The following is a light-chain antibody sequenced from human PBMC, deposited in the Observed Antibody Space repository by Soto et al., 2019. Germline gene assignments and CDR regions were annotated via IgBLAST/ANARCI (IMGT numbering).Light chain of an antibody. Sequence: DIQMTQSPSSLSASVGDRVTITCRASQSISSYLNWYQQKPGKAPKPLIYAASSLQSGVPSRFSGSGSGTDFTLTISSLQPEDFATYYCQQSYSNLMYTFGQGTRLEI. J-gene: IGKJ5*01. V-gene: IGKV1-39*01. CDR2: AAS. CDR1: QSISSY. CDR3: QQSYSNLMYT.